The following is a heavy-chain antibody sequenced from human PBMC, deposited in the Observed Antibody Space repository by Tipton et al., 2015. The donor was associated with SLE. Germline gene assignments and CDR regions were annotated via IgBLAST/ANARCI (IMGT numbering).Heavy chain of an antibody. CDR2: IYYSGST. V-gene: IGHV4-59*11. Sequence: TLSLTCTVSGGPFSRHYWSWIRQPPGKGLEWIGNIYYSGSTNYNPSLKSRVIISVDTSKNQFSLNLSSVTAADTAVYYCARDTRDWFLSESWGQGALVTVSS. J-gene: IGHJ4*02. D-gene: IGHD3-9*01. CDR1: GGPFSRHY. CDR3: ARDTRDWFLSES.